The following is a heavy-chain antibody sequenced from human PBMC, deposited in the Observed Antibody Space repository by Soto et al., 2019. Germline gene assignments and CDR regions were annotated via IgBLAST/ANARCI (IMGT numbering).Heavy chain of an antibody. CDR2: INHSGST. CDR1: GVSFSGYY. J-gene: IGHJ4*02. D-gene: IGHD3-16*01. V-gene: IGHV4-34*01. Sequence: PSETLSLTCAVYGVSFSGYYWTWIRQPPGTGLEWIGEINHSGSTNYNPSLKSRVTISVDASKSTLYLQMNSLRAEDTALYYCVKDGGHPLSNYYFDYWGQGTRVTVSS. CDR3: VKDGGHPLSNYYFDY.